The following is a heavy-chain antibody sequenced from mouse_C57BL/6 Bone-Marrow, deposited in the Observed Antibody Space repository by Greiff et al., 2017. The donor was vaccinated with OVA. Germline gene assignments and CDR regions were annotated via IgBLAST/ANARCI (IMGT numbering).Heavy chain of an antibody. CDR1: GYTFTSYG. CDR2: IYPRSGNT. V-gene: IGHV1-81*01. CDR3: ARRDYDYDVGDY. D-gene: IGHD2-4*01. Sequence: VQLQQSGAELARPGASVKLSCKASGYTFTSYGISWVKQRTGQGLEWIGEIYPRSGNTYYNEKFKGKATLTADKSSSTAYMELRSLTSEDSAVYVCARRDYDYDVGDYWGQGTTLTVSS. J-gene: IGHJ2*01.